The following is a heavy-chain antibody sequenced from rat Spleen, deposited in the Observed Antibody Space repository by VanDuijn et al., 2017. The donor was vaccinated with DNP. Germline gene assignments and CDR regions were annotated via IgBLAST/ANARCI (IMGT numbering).Heavy chain of an antibody. CDR1: GFSLTSYN. CDR2: IWTGGKT. CDR3: ARGNYGGYDY. J-gene: IGHJ2*01. V-gene: IGHV2-30*01. D-gene: IGHD1-11*01. Sequence: QVQLKESGPGLVQPSQTLSLTCTVSGFSLTSYNVHWVRQPTGKGLEWMGIIWTGGKTDYNSTLKSRLSISRDTSKSQVFVKVNSLQTEDIATYYCARGNYGGYDYWGQGVMVTVSS.